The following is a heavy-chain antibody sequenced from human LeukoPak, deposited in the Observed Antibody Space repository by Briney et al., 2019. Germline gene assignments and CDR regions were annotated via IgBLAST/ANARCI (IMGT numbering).Heavy chain of an antibody. CDR2: IIPIFGTA. CDR1: GGTFSSYA. J-gene: IGHJ6*03. D-gene: IGHD1-1*01. CDR3: ARAGKRDYYYYMDV. Sequence: GASVKASCKASGGTFSSYAISWVRQAPGQGLEWMGGIIPIFGTANYAQKFQGRVTITTDESTSTAYMELSSLRAEDTAVYYCARAGKRDYYYYMDVWGKGTTVTVSS. V-gene: IGHV1-69*05.